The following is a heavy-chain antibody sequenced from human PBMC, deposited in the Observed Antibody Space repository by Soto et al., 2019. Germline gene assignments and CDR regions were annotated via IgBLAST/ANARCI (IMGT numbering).Heavy chain of an antibody. D-gene: IGHD6-6*01. CDR1: GYTCTSYG. CDR2: ISAYNGNT. V-gene: IGHV1-18*01. Sequence: ALVEVSCKASGYTCTSYGISWVRQAPGQGLEWMGWISAYNGNTNYAQKLQGRVTMTTDTSTSTAYMELRSLGSDDTAVYYCARLQTNPFQQLVHNSRYWFDPWGQGTLVTVSS. CDR3: ARLQTNPFQQLVHNSRYWFDP. J-gene: IGHJ5*02.